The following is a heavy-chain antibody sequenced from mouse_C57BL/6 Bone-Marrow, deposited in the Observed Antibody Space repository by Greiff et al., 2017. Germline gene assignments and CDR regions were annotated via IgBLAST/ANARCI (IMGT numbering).Heavy chain of an antibody. CDR2: IDPETGGT. J-gene: IGHJ4*01. Sequence: VQLQESGAELVRPGASVTLSCKASGYTFTDYEMHWVKQTPVHGLEWIGAIDPETGGTAYNQKFKGKAILTANKSSSTAYMELRSLTSEDSAVYYCTRGDYAPMDYWGQGTSVTVSS. CDR3: TRGDYAPMDY. D-gene: IGHD1-1*01. V-gene: IGHV1-15*01. CDR1: GYTFTDYE.